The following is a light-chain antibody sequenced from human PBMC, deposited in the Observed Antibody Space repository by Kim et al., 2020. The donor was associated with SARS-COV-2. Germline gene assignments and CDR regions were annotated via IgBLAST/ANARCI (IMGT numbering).Light chain of an antibody. J-gene: IGLJ2*01. V-gene: IGLV1-40*01. Sequence: GAPRPTVPSSFTGSNIGPAYAVHWYQQFPGSAPKLLIYGDIHRPSGVPDRFSGSKSGTSASLAITGLQGEDEADYFCQTYDSGHVVFGGGTQLTVL. CDR2: GDI. CDR1: NIGPAYA. CDR3: QTYDSGHVV.